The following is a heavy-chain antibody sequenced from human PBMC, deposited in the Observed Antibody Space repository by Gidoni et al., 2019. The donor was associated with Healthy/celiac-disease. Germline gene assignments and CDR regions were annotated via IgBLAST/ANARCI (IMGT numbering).Heavy chain of an antibody. CDR1: GFTVSSNY. Sequence: EVQLVESGGGLVQPGGSLRLSCAVSGFTVSSNYMSWVRQAPGQGLEWVSVIYSGGSTYYADSVKGRFTISRDNSKNTLYLQMNSLRAEDTAVYYCARTFQYSSGWYNWGQGTLVTVSS. CDR3: ARTFQYSSGWYN. J-gene: IGHJ4*02. V-gene: IGHV3-66*02. D-gene: IGHD6-19*01. CDR2: IYSGGST.